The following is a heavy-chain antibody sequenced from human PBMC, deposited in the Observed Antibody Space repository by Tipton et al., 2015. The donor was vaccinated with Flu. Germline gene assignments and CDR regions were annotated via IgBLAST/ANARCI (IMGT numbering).Heavy chain of an antibody. J-gene: IGHJ6*02. D-gene: IGHD2-15*01. CDR1: GYSFSSYW. Sequence: VQLVQSGAEVKKPGQSLKISCTASGYSFSSYWIGWVRQMPGKGLEWMGIIYPGDSDTRYSPSFQGQVTISADKSISSAYLQWSSLKASDTAMYYCVRLYCSGGSCYSGYVYNYYNMDVWGQGTTVTVSS. CDR3: VRLYCSGGSCYSGYVYNYYNMDV. CDR2: IYPGDSDT. V-gene: IGHV5-51*03.